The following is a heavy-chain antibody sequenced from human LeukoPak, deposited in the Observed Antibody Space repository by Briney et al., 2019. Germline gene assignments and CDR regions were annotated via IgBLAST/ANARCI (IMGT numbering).Heavy chain of an antibody. J-gene: IGHJ5*02. Sequence: GASVKVSCKTSGYTFASHGINRVRHAPGQGLECMGIINPSGGSTSYAQKFQGRVTMTRDMSTSTVYMELSSLRSEDTAVYYCARDRGVGGLNWFDPWGQGTLVTVSS. D-gene: IGHD1-26*01. CDR2: INPSGGST. CDR3: ARDRGVGGLNWFDP. CDR1: GYTFASHG. V-gene: IGHV1-46*01.